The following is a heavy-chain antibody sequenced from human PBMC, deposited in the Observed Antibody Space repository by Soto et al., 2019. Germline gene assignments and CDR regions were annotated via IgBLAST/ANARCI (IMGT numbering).Heavy chain of an antibody. D-gene: IGHD2-15*01. CDR2: ISSGGSPI. CDR1: GFTFSDYY. V-gene: IGHV3-11*01. CDR3: ARDPRYCSGGNCYSAGKDHYYYYMDV. Sequence: QVQLVESGGGLVKPGGSLRLSCAASGFTFSDYYMSWIRQAPGKGLEWVSYISSGGSPIYYTDSVKGRFTISRANAENSLYLQMNSLRAEDTAVYYCARDPRYCSGGNCYSAGKDHYYYYMDVWGKGTTVTVSS. J-gene: IGHJ6*03.